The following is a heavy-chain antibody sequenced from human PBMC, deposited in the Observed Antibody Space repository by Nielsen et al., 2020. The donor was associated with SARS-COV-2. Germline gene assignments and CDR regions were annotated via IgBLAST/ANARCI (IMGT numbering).Heavy chain of an antibody. D-gene: IGHD5-18*01. CDR3: ARWRFSYGLGHYGLDV. J-gene: IGHJ6*02. V-gene: IGHV1-18*01. Sequence: ASVKVSCKASGYTFTSYGISWVRQAPGQGLEWMGWISAYNGNTNYAQKLQGRVTMTTDTSTSTAYMELRSLRSDDTAVYYCARWRFSYGLGHYGLDVWGQGTTVTVSS. CDR2: ISAYNGNT. CDR1: GYTFTSYG.